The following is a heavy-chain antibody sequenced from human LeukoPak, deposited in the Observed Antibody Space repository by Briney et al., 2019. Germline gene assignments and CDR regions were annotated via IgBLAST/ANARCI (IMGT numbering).Heavy chain of an antibody. CDR2: IIPIFGTA. D-gene: IGHD2-15*01. Sequence: ASVKVSCKASGGTFSSYATSWVRQAPGQGLEWMGGIIPIFGTANYAQKFQGRVTITTDESTSTAYMELSSLRSEDTAVYYCARSVRAATLDYWGQGTLVTVSS. CDR1: GGTFSSYA. V-gene: IGHV1-69*05. CDR3: ARSVRAATLDY. J-gene: IGHJ4*02.